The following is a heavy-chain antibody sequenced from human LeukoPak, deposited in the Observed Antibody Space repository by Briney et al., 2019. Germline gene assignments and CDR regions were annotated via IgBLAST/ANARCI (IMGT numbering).Heavy chain of an antibody. CDR1: GFTLSSCS. D-gene: IGHD6-19*01. Sequence: GGSLRLSCATSGFTLSSCSMNWVRQAPGKGLEWVSYISSGSTTIYYADSVKGRFTISRDNAKNSLYLQMNSLRAEDTAVYYCARDVEQWLVRVYYFDYWGQGTLVTVSS. V-gene: IGHV3-48*01. CDR3: ARDVEQWLVRVYYFDY. J-gene: IGHJ4*02. CDR2: ISSGSTTI.